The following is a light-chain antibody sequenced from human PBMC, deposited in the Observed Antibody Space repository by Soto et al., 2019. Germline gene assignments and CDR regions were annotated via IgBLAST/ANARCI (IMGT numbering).Light chain of an antibody. CDR1: QSISSW. CDR3: HQYSSYPET. CDR2: EAS. J-gene: IGKJ1*01. Sequence: DIQMTQSPSTLSASVGDRVTITCRASQSISSWLAWYQQKPGKAPNLLIYEASRLESAVPSRFSGSGSGTEFTLTINSLQPDDFATYYCHQYSSYPETFGQGTKVDIK. V-gene: IGKV1-5*03.